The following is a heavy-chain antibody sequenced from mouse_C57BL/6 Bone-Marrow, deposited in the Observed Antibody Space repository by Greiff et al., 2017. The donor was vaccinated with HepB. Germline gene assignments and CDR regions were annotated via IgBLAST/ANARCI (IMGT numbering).Heavy chain of an antibody. CDR2: IDPETGGT. CDR3: TRVYYYAMDY. V-gene: IGHV1-15*01. Sequence: ESGAELVRPGASVTLSCKASGYTFTDYEMHWVKQTPVHGLEWIGAIDPETGGTAYNQKFKGKAILTADKSSSTAYMELRSLTSEDSAVYYCTRVYYYAMDYWGQGTSVTVSS. J-gene: IGHJ4*01. CDR1: GYTFTDYE.